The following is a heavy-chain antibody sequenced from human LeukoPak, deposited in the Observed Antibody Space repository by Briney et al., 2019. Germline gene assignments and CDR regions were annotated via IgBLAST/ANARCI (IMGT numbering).Heavy chain of an antibody. V-gene: IGHV4-39*07. CDR1: VGSITYSNYY. CDR2: FYYSGGT. J-gene: IGHJ4*02. D-gene: IGHD5-24*01. CDR3: ASRGVEGDY. Sequence: SETLSLTCTVSVGSITYSNYYWGWIRQTPGKGLEWIGSFYYSGGTYYNPSLKSRVTISVDTSKNQFSLKLSSVTAADTAVYYCASRGVEGDYWGQGTLVTVSS.